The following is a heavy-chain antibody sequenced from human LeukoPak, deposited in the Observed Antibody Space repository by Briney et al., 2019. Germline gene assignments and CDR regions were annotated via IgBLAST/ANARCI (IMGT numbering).Heavy chain of an antibody. CDR1: GFTFSAYS. CDR2: VGYNSGYM. V-gene: IGHV3-21*01. J-gene: IGHJ4*02. D-gene: IGHD1-1*01. CDR3: ARFTPREQYFDY. Sequence: GGSLRLSCAASGFTFSAYSMNWVRQAPGKGLEWVSSVGYNSGYMNYADSVKGRFTISRDNAKNSLYLQMNSLRVEDTALYYCARFTPREQYFDYWGQGTLVTVSS.